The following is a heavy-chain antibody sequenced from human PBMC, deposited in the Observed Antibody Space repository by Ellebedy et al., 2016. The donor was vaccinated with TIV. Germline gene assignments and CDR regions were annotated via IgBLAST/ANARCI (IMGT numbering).Heavy chain of an antibody. J-gene: IGHJ4*02. CDR2: ITPNDGTT. V-gene: IGHV1-2*02. CDR1: GYTFTESY. CDR3: ARGVGWLDS. D-gene: IGHD6-19*01. Sequence: ASVKVSXKASGYTFTESYIHWVRQVAGQGLEWMGWITPNDGTTYFAQRFKGRMSLTRDTSITTAYLELRGLTSNDTAVYFCARGVGWLDSWGQGSLVTVSS.